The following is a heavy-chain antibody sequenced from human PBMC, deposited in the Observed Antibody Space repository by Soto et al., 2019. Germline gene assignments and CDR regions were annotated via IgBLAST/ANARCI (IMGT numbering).Heavy chain of an antibody. D-gene: IGHD2-15*01. Sequence: VQSGAEVKKPGASVKVSCKASGDTFISSGISWVRQAPGQGLEWMGWISGYKGDTNYAQKFQGRVTLTTDTSTSTAYTELRSLTPGDTAIYYCARIEYCSGGNCYSAFDIWGQGTLVTVSS. CDR3: ARIEYCSGGNCYSAFDI. CDR1: GDTFISSG. V-gene: IGHV1-18*01. CDR2: ISGYKGDT. J-gene: IGHJ3*02.